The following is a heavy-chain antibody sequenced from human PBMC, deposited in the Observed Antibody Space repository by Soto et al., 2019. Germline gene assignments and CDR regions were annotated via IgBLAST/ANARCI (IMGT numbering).Heavy chain of an antibody. CDR3: AKYPYCSGGSCYSGPYYYMDV. CDR2: ISGSGGST. V-gene: IGHV3-23*01. D-gene: IGHD2-15*01. J-gene: IGHJ6*03. Sequence: GGSLRLSCAASGFTFSSYSMSWVRQAPGKGLEWVSAISGSGGSTYYADSVKGRFTISRDNSKNTLYLQMNSLRAEDTAVYYCAKYPYCSGGSCYSGPYYYMDVWGKGTTGTVSS. CDR1: GFTFSSYS.